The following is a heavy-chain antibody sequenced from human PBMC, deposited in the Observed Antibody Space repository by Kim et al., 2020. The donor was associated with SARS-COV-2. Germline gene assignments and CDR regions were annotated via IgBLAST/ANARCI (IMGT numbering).Heavy chain of an antibody. V-gene: IGHV1-2*06. Sequence: ASVKVSCKASGYTFTGYYMHWVRQAPGQGLEWMGRINPNSGGTNYAQKFQGRVTMTRDTSISTAYMELSRLRSDDTAVYYCAREVAPPADYYGMDVWGQGTTVTVSS. CDR1: GYTFTGYY. CDR3: AREVAPPADYYGMDV. J-gene: IGHJ6*02. CDR2: INPNSGGT.